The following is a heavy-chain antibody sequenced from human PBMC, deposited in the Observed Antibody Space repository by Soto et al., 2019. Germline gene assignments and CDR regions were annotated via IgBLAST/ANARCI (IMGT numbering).Heavy chain of an antibody. J-gene: IGHJ4*02. CDR1: GYTFDTDG. Sequence: QVQLVQSEPEVKKPGASVKVSCKTFGYTFDTDGISWVRQAPGQGLEWMGWINVYNGNTNYAQNLQDRVTLTTDTSTNTAYMELRSLRSDDTAVYFCARGGYYGSGSYYIYVDFWGQGTPVTVSS. V-gene: IGHV1-18*01. CDR2: INVYNGNT. CDR3: ARGGYYGSGSYYIYVDF. D-gene: IGHD3-10*01.